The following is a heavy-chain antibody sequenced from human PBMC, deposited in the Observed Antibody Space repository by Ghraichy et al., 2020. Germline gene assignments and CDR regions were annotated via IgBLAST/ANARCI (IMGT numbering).Heavy chain of an antibody. Sequence: SETLSLTCTVSGGSISSFYWSWIRQPPGKGLEWIGYIYYSGSTNYNPSLKSRVTISVDTSKNQFSLKLSSVTAADTAVYYCAREGWGDGNNCCDYWGQGTLVTVSS. V-gene: IGHV4-59*01. D-gene: IGHD5-24*01. CDR3: AREGWGDGNNCCDY. CDR2: IYYSGST. J-gene: IGHJ4*02. CDR1: GGSISSFY.